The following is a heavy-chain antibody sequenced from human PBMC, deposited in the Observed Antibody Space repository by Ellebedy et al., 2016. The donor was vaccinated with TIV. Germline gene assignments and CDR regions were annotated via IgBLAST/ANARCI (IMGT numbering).Heavy chain of an antibody. CDR1: GGSINGYY. D-gene: IGHD1-26*01. V-gene: IGHV4-59*12. Sequence: SETLSLXXTVSGGSINGYYWSWIRQPPGKGLEYIAYINYSGDTNYNPSLKSRVTISVDTSKNQFSLKLSSVTAADTAVYYCARGPSIVGATYYFDYWGQGTLVTVSS. CDR3: ARGPSIVGATYYFDY. J-gene: IGHJ4*02. CDR2: INYSGDT.